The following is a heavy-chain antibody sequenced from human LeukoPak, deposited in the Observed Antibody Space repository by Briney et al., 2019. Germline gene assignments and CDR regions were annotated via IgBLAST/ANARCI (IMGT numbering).Heavy chain of an antibody. CDR3: AKGGDYALDY. CDR1: GFTFNNYA. D-gene: IGHD4-17*01. Sequence: PGGSLRLSCAASGFTFNNYAMNWVRQAPGKGLDWLAFIQYDGRNKYYADSVKGRFTMSRDNSKNTLTMFLQMNSLRVEDTAVYYCAKGGDYALDYWGQGTLVTVSS. J-gene: IGHJ4*02. V-gene: IGHV3-30*02. CDR2: IQYDGRNK.